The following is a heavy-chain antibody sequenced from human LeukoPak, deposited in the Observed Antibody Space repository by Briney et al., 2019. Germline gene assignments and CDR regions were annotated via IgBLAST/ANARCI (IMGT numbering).Heavy chain of an antibody. Sequence: SETLSLTCTVSGGSISSYYWSWIRQPPGKGLEWIGEINHSGSTNYNPSLKSRVTISVDTSKNQFSLKLSSVTAADTAVYYCARDVSTVPAAPTRPFDYWGQGTLVTVSS. CDR3: ARDVSTVPAAPTRPFDY. CDR1: GGSISSYY. CDR2: INHSGST. J-gene: IGHJ4*02. D-gene: IGHD2-2*01. V-gene: IGHV4-34*01.